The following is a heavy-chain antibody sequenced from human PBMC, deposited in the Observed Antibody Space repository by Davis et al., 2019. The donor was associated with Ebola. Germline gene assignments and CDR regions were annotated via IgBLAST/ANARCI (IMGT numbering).Heavy chain of an antibody. CDR1: GYTLPSYG. J-gene: IGHJ6*02. CDR3: ARLRFLEWLFSSMDV. D-gene: IGHD3-3*01. Sequence: ASVPVSRMSSGYTLPSYGISWLRLAPGHGLEWMGWISAYNGNTNYAQKLQGRVTMTTDTSTSTAYMELRSLRSDDTAVYYCARLRFLEWLFSSMDVWGQGTTVTVSS. V-gene: IGHV1-18*01. CDR2: ISAYNGNT.